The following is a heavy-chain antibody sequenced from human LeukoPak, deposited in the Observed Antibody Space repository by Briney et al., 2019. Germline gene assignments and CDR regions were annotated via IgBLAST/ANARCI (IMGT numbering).Heavy chain of an antibody. Sequence: QPGGSLRLSCAASGFTFSSCAMSWVRQAPGMGLEWVSSITKSGGSTYYADSVKGRFTISRDNSKETLYLQMNSLRAEDTAVYYCAHRPSAGYYEFWSGNKWFDPWGQGTQVTVSS. J-gene: IGHJ5*02. CDR2: ITKSGGST. V-gene: IGHV3-23*01. D-gene: IGHD3-3*01. CDR1: GFTFSSCA. CDR3: AHRPSAGYYEFWSGNKWFDP.